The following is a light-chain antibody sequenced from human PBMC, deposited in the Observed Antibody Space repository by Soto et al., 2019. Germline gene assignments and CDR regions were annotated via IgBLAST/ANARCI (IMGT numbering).Light chain of an antibody. CDR3: QQYGSSPRT. V-gene: IGKV3-20*01. J-gene: IGKJ1*01. CDR1: QSVSNNY. CDR2: GAS. Sequence: EIVLTPSPGTLSLSPVERATLSCMASQSVSNNYLAWYQQKPGQAPRLLIYGASNRATGIPDRFSGSGSGTDFTLTISRLEPEDFAVYYCQQYGSSPRTFGQGTKVDIK.